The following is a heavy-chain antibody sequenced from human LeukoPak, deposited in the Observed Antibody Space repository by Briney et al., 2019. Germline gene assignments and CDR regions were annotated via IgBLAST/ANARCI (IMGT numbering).Heavy chain of an antibody. D-gene: IGHD3-9*01. CDR2: INPNSGGT. CDR1: GYTFTSYA. CDR3: ARDLPRYYDILTDDY. V-gene: IGHV1-2*06. J-gene: IGHJ4*02. Sequence: ASVKVSCKASGYTFTSYAMHWVRQAPGQGLEWMGRINPNSGGTNYAQKFQGRVTMTRDTSISTAYMELSRLRSDDTAVYYCARDLPRYYDILTDDYWGQGTLVTVSS.